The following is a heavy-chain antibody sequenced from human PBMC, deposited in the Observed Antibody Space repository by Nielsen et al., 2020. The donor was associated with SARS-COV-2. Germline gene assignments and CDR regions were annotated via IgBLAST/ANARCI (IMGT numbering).Heavy chain of an antibody. CDR1: GFIFDDYA. CDR3: AKEDPVAGIFDY. V-gene: IGHV3-9*01. J-gene: IGHJ4*02. D-gene: IGHD6-19*01. CDR2: ISSKSGSI. Sequence: SLKISCAASGFIFDDYAMYWVRQAPGKGLEWVSGISSKSGSIGYADSVKGRFSISRDNAKNSLYLQMNGLRAEDTALYYCAKEDPVAGIFDYWGQGTLVTVSS.